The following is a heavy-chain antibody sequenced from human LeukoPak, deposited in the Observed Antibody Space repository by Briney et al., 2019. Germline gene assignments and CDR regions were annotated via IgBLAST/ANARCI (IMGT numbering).Heavy chain of an antibody. CDR1: GFTVSSNY. Sequence: PGESLRLSCAAYGFTVSSNYMSWVRQAPGKWLEWIGYIYYSGSTNYNPSLKSRVTISVDPSKNQFSLKLSSVTAADTAVYYCARARTGDAFDIWGQGTMVTVSS. CDR2: IYYSGST. J-gene: IGHJ3*02. CDR3: ARARTGDAFDI. D-gene: IGHD3-10*01. V-gene: IGHV4-59*02.